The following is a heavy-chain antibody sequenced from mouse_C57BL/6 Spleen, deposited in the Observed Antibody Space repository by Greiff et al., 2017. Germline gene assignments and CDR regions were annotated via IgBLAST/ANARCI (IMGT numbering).Heavy chain of an antibody. Sequence: QVHVKQPGAELVMPGASVKLSCKASGYTFTSYWMHWVKQRPGQGLEWIGEIDPSDSYTNYNQKFKGKSTLTVDKSSSTAYMQLSSLTSEDSAVYYCARGDYYGSSYAMDYWGQGTSVTVSS. J-gene: IGHJ4*01. CDR1: GYTFTSYW. V-gene: IGHV1-69*01. CDR2: IDPSDSYT. D-gene: IGHD1-1*01. CDR3: ARGDYYGSSYAMDY.